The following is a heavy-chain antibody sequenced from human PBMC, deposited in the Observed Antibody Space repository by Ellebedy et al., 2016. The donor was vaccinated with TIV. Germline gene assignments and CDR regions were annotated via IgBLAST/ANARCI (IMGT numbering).Heavy chain of an antibody. D-gene: IGHD3-3*01. Sequence: SFSAYYMDWVRQPPGEGLEWIGSMDHSGTTYINPSLKSRVTLSVDTPKDQFSLRLTSATVADTAVYYCARQSGVGPLDYWGQGVLVTVSS. CDR2: MDHSGTT. V-gene: IGHV4-39*01. CDR3: ARQSGVGPLDY. CDR1: SFSAYY. J-gene: IGHJ4*02.